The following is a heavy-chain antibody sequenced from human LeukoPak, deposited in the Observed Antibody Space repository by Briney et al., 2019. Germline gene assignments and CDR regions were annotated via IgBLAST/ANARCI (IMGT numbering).Heavy chain of an antibody. Sequence: PGGSLRLSCSASGFTFDDYGMIWVRQAPGKGLEGVSGINWNGGSTGYADSVKGRFTISRDNAKNSLDLQMNSLRAEDTALYYCARGRGITGTNANDYWGQGTLVTVSS. J-gene: IGHJ4*02. V-gene: IGHV3-20*04. D-gene: IGHD1-7*01. CDR2: INWNGGST. CDR1: GFTFDDYG. CDR3: ARGRGITGTNANDY.